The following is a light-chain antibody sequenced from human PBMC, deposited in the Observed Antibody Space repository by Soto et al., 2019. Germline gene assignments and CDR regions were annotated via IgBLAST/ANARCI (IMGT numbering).Light chain of an antibody. Sequence: EIVLTQSPAPLSLSPGERATLSCRATESIGIFLAWSQKRPNQAPRLLIYDASSRATGIPARFSGSGSGTDFTLTISSLEADDIAVHYCQDRSSWPPWTFGHGTKVEIK. CDR1: ESIGIF. CDR2: DAS. CDR3: QDRSSWPPWT. V-gene: IGKV3-11*01. J-gene: IGKJ1*01.